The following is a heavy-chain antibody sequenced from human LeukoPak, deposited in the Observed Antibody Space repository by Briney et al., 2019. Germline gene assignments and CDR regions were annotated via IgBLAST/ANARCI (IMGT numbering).Heavy chain of an antibody. CDR3: ARDQVGSSSTIAY. CDR1: GFTFSSYS. Sequence: GGSLRLSCAASGFTFSSYSMNWVRQAPGKGLEWVAAISSSSSYIYYADSVKGRFTISRDNAKNTLYLQMHSLRAEDTSVYYCARDQVGSSSTIAYWGQGALVTVSS. J-gene: IGHJ4*02. CDR2: ISSSSSYI. V-gene: IGHV3-21*01. D-gene: IGHD6-6*01.